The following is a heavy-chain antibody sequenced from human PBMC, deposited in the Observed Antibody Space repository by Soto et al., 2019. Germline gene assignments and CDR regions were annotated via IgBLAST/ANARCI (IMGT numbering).Heavy chain of an antibody. V-gene: IGHV4-59*08. CDR1: GGSISSYY. CDR2: IYYSGNT. CDR3: ARHAPGYYDY. J-gene: IGHJ4*02. Sequence: SSETLSLTCTVSGGSISSYYWSWIRQPPEKRLEWIGYIYYSGNTDYNPSLKSRVTISVDTSKNQFSLKVSSVTVADTAVYYCARHAPGYYDYWGQGTLVTVSS.